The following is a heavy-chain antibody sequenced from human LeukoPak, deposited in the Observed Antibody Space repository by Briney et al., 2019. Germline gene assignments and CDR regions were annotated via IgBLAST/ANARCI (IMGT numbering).Heavy chain of an antibody. V-gene: IGHV3-64D*06. J-gene: IGHJ4*02. Sequence: GGSLRLSCSASGFTFSSYAMHWVRQAPGKGLEYVSAVSSNGGSTYYADSVKGGFTISRDNSKNTLYLQMSSLRAEDTAVYYCARGYSSSSEGSFDYWGQGTLVTVSS. D-gene: IGHD6-6*01. CDR2: VSSNGGST. CDR1: GFTFSSYA. CDR3: ARGYSSSSEGSFDY.